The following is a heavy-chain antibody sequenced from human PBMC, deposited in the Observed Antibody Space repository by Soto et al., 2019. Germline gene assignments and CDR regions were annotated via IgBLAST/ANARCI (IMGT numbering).Heavy chain of an antibody. CDR3: TTELGYSGYDIGAFDI. V-gene: IGHV3-15*01. J-gene: IGHJ3*02. D-gene: IGHD5-12*01. Sequence: GGSLRLSCAASGFTFSNAWMSWVRQAPGKGLEWVGRIKSKTDGGTTDYAAPVKGRFTISRDDSKNTLYLQMNSLKTEDTAVYYCTTELGYSGYDIGAFDIWGQGTMVTVSS. CDR2: IKSKTDGGTT. CDR1: GFTFSNAW.